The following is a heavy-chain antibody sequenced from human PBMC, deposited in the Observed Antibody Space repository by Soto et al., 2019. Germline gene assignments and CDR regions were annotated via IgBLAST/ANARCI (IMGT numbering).Heavy chain of an antibody. CDR1: CGSISSYY. Sequence: SETLSLTCTVSCGSISSYYWSWIRQPPGKGLEWIGYIYYSGSTNYNPSLKSRVTISVDTSKNQFSLKLSSVTAADTAVYYCARVIMTTVTLDAFDIWGQGTMVTVSS. CDR3: ARVIMTTVTLDAFDI. D-gene: IGHD4-17*01. V-gene: IGHV4-59*01. CDR2: IYYSGST. J-gene: IGHJ3*02.